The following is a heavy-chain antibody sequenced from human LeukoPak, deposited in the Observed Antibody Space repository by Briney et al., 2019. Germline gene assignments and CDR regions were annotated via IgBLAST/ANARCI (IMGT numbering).Heavy chain of an antibody. D-gene: IGHD3-10*01. CDR2: ISYDGSHQ. CDR3: TRSNLGSGSFLVYYYGVDV. J-gene: IGHJ6*02. CDR1: GFTFSGYS. V-gene: IGHV3-30*14. Sequence: PGGSLRLSCAASGFTFSGYSMHWVRQVPGKGLEWLAVISYDGSHQYYGDSVQGRFTVSRDNSKNTLYLQMNSPRADDTAVYYCTRSNLGSGSFLVYYYGVDVWGQGTTVTVSS.